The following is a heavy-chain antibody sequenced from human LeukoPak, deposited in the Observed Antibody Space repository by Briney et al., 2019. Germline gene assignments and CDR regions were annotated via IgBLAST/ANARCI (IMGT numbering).Heavy chain of an antibody. V-gene: IGHV3-48*04. Sequence: GGSLRLSCAASGFTFSSYSMNWVRQAPGKGLEWVSYISGSSSPIYYADSVKGRFTISRDNAKNSLSLQMNSLRAEDTAVYYCARPLMYYYGSETYFWFDPWGQGTLVTVSS. D-gene: IGHD3-10*01. CDR1: GFTFSSYS. CDR2: ISGSSSPI. CDR3: ARPLMYYYGSETYFWFDP. J-gene: IGHJ5*02.